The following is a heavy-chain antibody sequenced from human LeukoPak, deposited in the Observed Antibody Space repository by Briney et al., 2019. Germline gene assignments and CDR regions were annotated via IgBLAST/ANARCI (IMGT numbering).Heavy chain of an antibody. CDR3: ATEKDHTGYNSGWYDY. V-gene: IGHV3-64*01. J-gene: IGHJ4*02. CDR2: ISSSGGSA. Sequence: GGSLRLSCAASGFTFSSYAMHWVRQAPGKGLEYVSAISSSGGSAYYANSVKGRFSISRDNSKNTLYLQMGSLRAEDMAVYYCATEKDHTGYNSGWYDYWGQGTLVTVSS. D-gene: IGHD6-19*01. CDR1: GFTFSSYA.